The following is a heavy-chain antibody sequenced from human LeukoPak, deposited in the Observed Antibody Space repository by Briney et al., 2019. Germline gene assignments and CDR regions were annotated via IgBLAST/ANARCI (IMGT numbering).Heavy chain of an antibody. V-gene: IGHV4-34*01. CDR3: ASHRSIAAGYYYGMDV. J-gene: IGHJ6*02. CDR2: INHSGST. D-gene: IGHD6-6*01. Sequence: PSETLSLTCTVSGGSISSYYWSWIRQPPGKGLEWIGEINHSGSTNYNPSLKSRVTISVDTSKNQFSLKLSSVTAADTAVYYCASHRSIAAGYYYGMDVWGQGTTVTVSS. CDR1: GGSISSYY.